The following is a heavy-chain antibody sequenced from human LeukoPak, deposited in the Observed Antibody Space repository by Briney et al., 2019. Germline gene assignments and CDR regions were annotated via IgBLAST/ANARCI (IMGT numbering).Heavy chain of an antibody. Sequence: PGGSLRLSCAASGFTVSSNYMSWVRQAPGKGLEWVSVIYSGGSTYYADSVKGRFTISRDNSKNTLYLQMNSLRAEDTAVYYCAREGLGADSSGYYYVGGGNDAFDIWGQGTMVTVSS. J-gene: IGHJ3*02. D-gene: IGHD3-22*01. CDR2: IYSGGST. CDR1: GFTVSSNY. CDR3: AREGLGADSSGYYYVGGGNDAFDI. V-gene: IGHV3-53*01.